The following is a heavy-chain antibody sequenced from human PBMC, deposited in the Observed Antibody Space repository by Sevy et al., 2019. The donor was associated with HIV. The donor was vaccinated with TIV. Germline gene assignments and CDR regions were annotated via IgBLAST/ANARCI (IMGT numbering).Heavy chain of an antibody. J-gene: IGHJ4*02. Sequence: GSVRVSCKASGYSFTGYFLHWLRQAPGQGLERMGWINPSTRGTMSAQNFQGRVTMTRDTSISTAYMQLSGLKSDDTAVYYCARELDHFWSGYQYWGQGSLVYVSS. D-gene: IGHD3-3*01. CDR1: GYSFTGYF. CDR3: ARELDHFWSGYQY. V-gene: IGHV1-2*02. CDR2: INPSTRGT.